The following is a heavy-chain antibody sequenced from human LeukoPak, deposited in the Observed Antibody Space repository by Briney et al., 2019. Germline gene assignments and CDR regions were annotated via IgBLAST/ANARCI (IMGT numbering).Heavy chain of an antibody. Sequence: SETLSLTCTVSGASISGYYWSWIRQPPGKGLEWIGSIYYSGSTYYNPSLKRRVTISVDTSKNQFSLKLSSVTAADTAVYYCASHLLPGYFQHWGQGTLVTVSS. V-gene: IGHV4-39*07. CDR2: IYYSGST. J-gene: IGHJ1*01. CDR1: GASISGYY. D-gene: IGHD3-22*01. CDR3: ASHLLPGYFQH.